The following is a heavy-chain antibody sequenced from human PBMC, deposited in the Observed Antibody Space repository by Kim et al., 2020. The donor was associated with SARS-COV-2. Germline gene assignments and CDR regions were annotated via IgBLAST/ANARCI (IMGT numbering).Heavy chain of an antibody. D-gene: IGHD3-16*01. J-gene: IGHJ6*02. CDR2: INPSGGST. CDR1: GYTFTSYY. Sequence: ASVKVSCKASGYTFTSYYMHWVRQAPGQGLEWMGIINPSGGSTSYAQKFQGRVTMTRDTSTSTVYMELSSLRSEDTAVYYCARGNMITRYYYYYGMDVWGHGTTVTVSS. V-gene: IGHV1-46*01. CDR3: ARGNMITRYYYYYGMDV.